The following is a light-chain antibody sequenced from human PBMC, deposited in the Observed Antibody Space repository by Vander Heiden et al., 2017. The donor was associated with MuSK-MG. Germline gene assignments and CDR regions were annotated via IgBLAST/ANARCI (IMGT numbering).Light chain of an antibody. J-gene: IGLJ3*02. CDR3: SSFTTDNTVV. CDR1: SRDVGYNGY. V-gene: IGLV2-14*03. CDR2: NVN. Sequence: QSDLTQPASVSGSPRESITISCTGSSRDVGYNGYVSWYQQHPGKAPKLKIYNVNNRPSGVSSRFSGSTSGNTASLTISGRQAEDEADYYCSSFTTDNTVVFGGGTKLTVL.